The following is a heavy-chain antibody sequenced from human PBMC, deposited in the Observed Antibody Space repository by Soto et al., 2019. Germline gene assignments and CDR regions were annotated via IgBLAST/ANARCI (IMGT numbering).Heavy chain of an antibody. D-gene: IGHD2-2*01. CDR1: GFTFSNYA. CDR2: ISGSGGTT. V-gene: IGHV3-23*01. CDR3: ALRYCSRTTCPPLNSYFYLDV. Sequence: CAASGFTFSNYAMTWVRQAPGKGLEWVSGISGSGGTTFYAGSVKGRLVISRDNSKNTLYLQMNSLRAEDTAVYYCALRYCSRTTCPPLNSYFYLDVWGKGTTVTVSS. J-gene: IGHJ6*04.